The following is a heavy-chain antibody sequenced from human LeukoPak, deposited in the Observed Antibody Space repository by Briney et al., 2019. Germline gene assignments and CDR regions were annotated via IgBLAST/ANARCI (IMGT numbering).Heavy chain of an antibody. CDR3: ARRAGAYSHPYDY. CDR1: GFTFSSYE. J-gene: IGHJ4*02. Sequence: GGSLRLSCAASGFTFSSYEMNWVRQAPGKGLEWVSSISSSSSYIYYADSVKGRFTISRDNSKNTLYLQMNSLRAEDTAVYYCARRAGAYSHPYDYWGQGTLVTVSS. V-gene: IGHV3-21*04. CDR2: ISSSSSYI. D-gene: IGHD4/OR15-4a*01.